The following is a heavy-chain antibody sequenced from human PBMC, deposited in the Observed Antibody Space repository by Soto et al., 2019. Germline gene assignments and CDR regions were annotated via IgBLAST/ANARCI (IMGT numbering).Heavy chain of an antibody. D-gene: IGHD3-10*01. CDR3: ARLAYYYGSGSYYYYYYGMDV. V-gene: IGHV4-4*07. J-gene: IGHJ6*02. CDR2: IYTSGST. CDR1: GGSISSYY. Sequence: SETLSLTCTVSGGSISSYYWSWIRQPAGKGLEWIGRIYTSGSTNYNPSLKSRVTMSVDTSKNQFSLKLSSVTAADTAVYYCARLAYYYGSGSYYYYYYGMDVWGQGTTVTVS.